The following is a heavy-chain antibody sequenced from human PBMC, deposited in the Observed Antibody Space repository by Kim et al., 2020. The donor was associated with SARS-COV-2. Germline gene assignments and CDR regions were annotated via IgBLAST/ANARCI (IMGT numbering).Heavy chain of an antibody. V-gene: IGHV5-51*01. Sequence: YSPSFQGQVTISADKSISTAYLQWSSLKASDTAMYYCARRSGIAVAMIDYWGQGTLVTVSS. CDR3: ARRSGIAVAMIDY. D-gene: IGHD6-19*01. J-gene: IGHJ4*02.